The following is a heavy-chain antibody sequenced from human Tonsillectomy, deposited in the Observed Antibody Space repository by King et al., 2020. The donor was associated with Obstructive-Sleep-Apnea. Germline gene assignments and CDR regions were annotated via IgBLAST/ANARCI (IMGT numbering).Heavy chain of an antibody. J-gene: IGHJ4*02. Sequence: QVQLVESGGGLVKPGGSLRLSCAGSGFTFSDYYMSWIRQAPGKGLEWVSYISSSSSLTNYADSVKGRFTISRDNAKNSLYLQMNSLRAEDTAVYYCARIRGGSSPRGPNFDYWGQGTLVTVSS. CDR1: GFTFSDYY. V-gene: IGHV3-11*06. CDR2: ISSSSSLT. CDR3: ARIRGGSSPRGPNFDY. D-gene: IGHD6-13*01.